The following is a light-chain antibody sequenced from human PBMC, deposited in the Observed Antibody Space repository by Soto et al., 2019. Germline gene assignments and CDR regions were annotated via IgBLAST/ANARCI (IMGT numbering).Light chain of an antibody. Sequence: EIVLTQSPGTLSLSPGERATLSCRASQSVSRSFLAWYQPKPGQAPRLLIYGASSRATGIPDRFSGSGSGTDFTLTISRLEPEDSALYYCQQYDTSPRTFGQGTKLE. CDR3: QQYDTSPRT. V-gene: IGKV3-20*01. CDR1: QSVSRSF. CDR2: GAS. J-gene: IGKJ2*01.